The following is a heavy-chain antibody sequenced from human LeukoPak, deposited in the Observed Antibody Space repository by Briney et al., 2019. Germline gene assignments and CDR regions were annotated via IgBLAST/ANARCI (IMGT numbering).Heavy chain of an antibody. CDR3: AKDIVVVVAATKKIDY. D-gene: IGHD2-15*01. J-gene: IGHJ4*02. Sequence: GGSLRLSCAASGFTVSSNYMSCVRQAPGKGLEWVSVIYSGGSTYYADSVKGRFTISRHNSKNTLYMQMNSLRAEDTAVYYCAKDIVVVVAATKKIDYWGQGTLVTVSS. V-gene: IGHV3-53*01. CDR2: IYSGGST. CDR1: GFTVSSNY.